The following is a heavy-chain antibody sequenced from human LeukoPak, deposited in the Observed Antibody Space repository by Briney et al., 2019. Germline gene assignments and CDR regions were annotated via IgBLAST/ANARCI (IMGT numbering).Heavy chain of an antibody. J-gene: IGHJ5*02. D-gene: IGHD6-13*01. V-gene: IGHV4-39*01. Sequence: KPSETLSLTCTVSGGSIRSSYYYWGWIRQPPGKGLEWIGSIYYSGSTYYNPSLKSRVTISVDTSKNQFSLKLSSVTAADTAVYYCARHFDGYGSSWYPLWFDPWAREPWSPSPQ. CDR1: GGSIRSSYYY. CDR2: IYYSGST. CDR3: ARHFDGYGSSWYPLWFDP.